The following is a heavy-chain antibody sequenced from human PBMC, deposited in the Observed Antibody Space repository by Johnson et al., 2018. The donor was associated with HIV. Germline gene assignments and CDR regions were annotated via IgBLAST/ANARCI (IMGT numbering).Heavy chain of an antibody. CDR3: AREAYYYDSSGPGGAFDI. CDR1: GFTFSSYW. CDR2: IKHDGSEK. D-gene: IGHD3-22*01. Sequence: VQLVESGGGLVQPGGSLRLSCAASGFTFSSYWMSWVRQAPGKGLEWVANIKHDGSEKYYVDSVKGRFTISRDNAKNSLYLQMNSLRAEDTAVYYCAREAYYYDSSGPGGAFDIWGQGTMVTVSS. J-gene: IGHJ3*02. V-gene: IGHV3-7*05.